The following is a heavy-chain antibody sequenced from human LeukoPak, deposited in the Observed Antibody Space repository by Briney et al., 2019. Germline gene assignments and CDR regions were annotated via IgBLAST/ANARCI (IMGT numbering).Heavy chain of an antibody. V-gene: IGHV3-20*04. J-gene: IGHJ5*01. CDR2: INCNGDNP. D-gene: IGHD1-26*01. CDR1: GFTFEDYG. CDR3: ARRSLSGATTGYYYDS. Sequence: GGSLRLSCEASGFTFEDYGMTWVRQRPGRGLECVAEINCNGDNPVYENSLRGRFTISRNNAKNSVFLQMNSLRVEDTAFYYCARRSLSGATTGYYYDSWGQGTLVAVSS.